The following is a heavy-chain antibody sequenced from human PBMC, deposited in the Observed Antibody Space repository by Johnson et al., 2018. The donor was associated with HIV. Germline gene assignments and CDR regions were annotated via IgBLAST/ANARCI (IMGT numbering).Heavy chain of an antibody. CDR2: ISYDGSNK. J-gene: IGHJ3*02. D-gene: IGHD3-10*01. CDR1: GFTFSSYG. V-gene: IGHV3-30*03. CDR3: ARAVTPFGDWEAFDI. Sequence: QLVESGGGVVQPGRSLRLSCAASGFTFSSYGMHWVRQAPGKGLEWVAVISYDGSNKYYADSVKGRFTISRDNSKNTLYLQMNSLRVEDTAVYYCARAVTPFGDWEAFDIWGQGTMVTVSS.